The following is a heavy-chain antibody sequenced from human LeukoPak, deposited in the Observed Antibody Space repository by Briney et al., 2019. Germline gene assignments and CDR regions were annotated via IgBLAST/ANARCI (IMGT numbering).Heavy chain of an antibody. CDR2: IKSKTDGGTT. V-gene: IGHV3-15*07. CDR3: TTSYLNGWLQLAIFDY. J-gene: IGHJ4*02. Sequence: GGSLRLSCAASGFTFSNAWMNWVRQAPGKGLEWVGRIKSKTDGGTTDYAAPVKGRFAISRDDSKNTLYLQMNSLKTEDTAVYYCTTSYLNGWLQLAIFDYWGQGTLVTVSS. CDR1: GFTFSNAW. D-gene: IGHD5-24*01.